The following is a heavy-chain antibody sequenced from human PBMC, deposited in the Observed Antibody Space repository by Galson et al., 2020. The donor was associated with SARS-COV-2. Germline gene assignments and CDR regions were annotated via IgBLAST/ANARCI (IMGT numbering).Heavy chain of an antibody. Sequence: ASETLSLTCTVSGGSISSYYWSWIRQPPRKGLEWIGYIYYSGSTNYNPSLKSRVTISVDTSNDQFSLKLSSGTAADTAVYYCAGFPWGGNIVATLGYYYGMDVWGQGTTVTVSS. CDR2: IYYSGST. D-gene: IGHD5-12*01. CDR3: AGFPWGGNIVATLGYYYGMDV. J-gene: IGHJ6*02. V-gene: IGHV4-59*01. CDR1: GGSISSYY.